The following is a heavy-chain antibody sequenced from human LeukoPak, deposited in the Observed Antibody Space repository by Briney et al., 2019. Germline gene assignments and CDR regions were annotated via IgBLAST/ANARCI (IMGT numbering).Heavy chain of an antibody. V-gene: IGHV3-11*01. J-gene: IGHJ2*01. CDR2: ISSSGSTA. CDR3: SREVYLYGGLAYFDL. Sequence: GGSLRLSCAASKFTFSHDYMSWLRQAPGKGLEWVSSISSSGSTAYDADSVKGRFTISRDNAKKSLYLQINNLRADDTPGDYFSREVYLYGGLAYFDLWGGGTGVSVSS. CDR1: KFTFSHDY. D-gene: IGHD3-16*01.